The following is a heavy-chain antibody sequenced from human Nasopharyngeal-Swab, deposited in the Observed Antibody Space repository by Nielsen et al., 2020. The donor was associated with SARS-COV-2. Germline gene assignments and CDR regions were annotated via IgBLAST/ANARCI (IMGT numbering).Heavy chain of an antibody. V-gene: IGHV3-53*01. CDR1: GFTVSSNF. Sequence: GGSLRLSCVASGFTVSSNFVSWVRQAPGKGLEWVSLLKSGGGTFYADSVRGRFTISRDNSRNTVYLQMNSLRAEDTAVYYFARVRQSGAYFPFDSWGRGTLVTVSS. D-gene: IGHD1-26*01. CDR2: LKSGGGT. CDR3: ARVRQSGAYFPFDS. J-gene: IGHJ4*02.